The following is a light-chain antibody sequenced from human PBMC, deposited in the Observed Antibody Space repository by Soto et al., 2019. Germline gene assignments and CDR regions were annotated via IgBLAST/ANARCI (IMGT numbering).Light chain of an antibody. CDR2: GAS. Sequence: ENVLTQSPGTLSLSPGESVTTSSRASQSVSTNVAWYQQKPGQAPRLLVYGASTRASGIPVRFSGSGSGTEFTLTISSLQSEDFAVYYCQQCSDLSTFAQGTRLEIK. J-gene: IGKJ5*01. CDR1: QSVSTN. V-gene: IGKV3-15*01. CDR3: QQCSDLST.